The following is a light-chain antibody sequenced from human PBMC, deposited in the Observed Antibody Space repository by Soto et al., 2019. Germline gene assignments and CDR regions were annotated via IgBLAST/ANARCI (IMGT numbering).Light chain of an antibody. CDR2: EVS. CDR1: SSDVGGYNY. CDR3: SSYTSSSTPWV. Sequence: QSALTQPASVSGSPGQSITISCTGTSSDVGGYNYVSWYQQHPGKAPKFMIYEVSNRPSGVSNRFSGSKSGNTASLTISRLQAEDEADYYCSSYTSSSTPWVFGGGTKVTVL. V-gene: IGLV2-14*01. J-gene: IGLJ3*02.